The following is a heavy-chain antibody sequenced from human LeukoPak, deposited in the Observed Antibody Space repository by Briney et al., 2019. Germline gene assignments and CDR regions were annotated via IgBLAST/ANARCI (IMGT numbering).Heavy chain of an antibody. V-gene: IGHV4-39*01. Sequence: SETLSLTCTVSGGSISTSYYYWAWIRQPPGKGLEWIGSIYYSGSTYYNPSLKSRVTISVDTSKNQFSLKLSSVTAADTAVYYCARHDLIGDSSLSWYFDLWGRGTLVTVSS. D-gene: IGHD3-22*01. CDR1: GGSISTSYYY. CDR3: ARHDLIGDSSLSWYFDL. CDR2: IYYSGST. J-gene: IGHJ2*01.